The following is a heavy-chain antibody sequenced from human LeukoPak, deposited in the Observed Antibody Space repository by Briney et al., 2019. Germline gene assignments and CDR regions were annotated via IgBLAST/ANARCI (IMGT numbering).Heavy chain of an antibody. J-gene: IGHJ4*02. CDR3: ARGVEPLAANTLAY. V-gene: IGHV3-53*01. D-gene: IGHD1-14*01. Sequence: GGSLRLSCAAAGFTVITNDMAWVRQAPGKWLEWVSVLYSDGNTKYAASVQGRFTISRDNSKNTLYLEMNSLSPDDTAVYYCARGVEPLAANTLAYWGQGTLVTVSS. CDR2: LYSDGNT. CDR1: GFTVITND.